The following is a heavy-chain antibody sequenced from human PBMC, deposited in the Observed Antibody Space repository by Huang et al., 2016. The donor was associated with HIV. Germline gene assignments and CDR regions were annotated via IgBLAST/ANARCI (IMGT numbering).Heavy chain of an antibody. J-gene: IGHJ4*02. CDR3: ARTGSYYYGSGSYHFGDY. V-gene: IGHV3-30*04. CDR2: ILIDGRNK. CDR1: GFAFRSYA. D-gene: IGHD3-10*01. Sequence: QVQLVESGGGVVQPGRSLRLSCAASGFAFRSYAMHWVRQAPGKGMEWLAGILIDGRNKKYAHSVKGRFTISRDNSKGTVYLQMNSLRPEDTAVYSCARTGSYYYGSGSYHFGDYWGQGTLVTVSS.